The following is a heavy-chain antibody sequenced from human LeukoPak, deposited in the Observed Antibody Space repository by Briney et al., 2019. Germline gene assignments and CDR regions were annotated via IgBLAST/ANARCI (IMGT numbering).Heavy chain of an antibody. CDR1: GFTFSSYW. CDR3: ARESHTDMRFDY. V-gene: IGHV3-7*01. CDR2: IKQDGSDK. Sequence: GGSLRLSCAASGFTFSSYWMSWVRQAPGKGLEWVANIKQDGSDKHYVDSLKSRFTITRDNDKTLLYLQMNGLRAEDTAVYYCARESHTDMRFDYWGQGTLVTVSS. J-gene: IGHJ4*02. D-gene: IGHD5-18*01.